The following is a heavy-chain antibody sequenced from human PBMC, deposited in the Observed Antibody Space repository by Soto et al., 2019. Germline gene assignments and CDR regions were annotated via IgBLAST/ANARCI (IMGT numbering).Heavy chain of an antibody. D-gene: IGHD4-4*01. CDR1: GFTFSSYA. CDR3: AEWTTVNAPYYGMHV. J-gene: IGHJ6*02. Sequence: VQLLESGGGLVQPGGSLRLSCAASGFTFSSYAMSWVRQAPGKGLEWVSGINGGGGTTYYADSVKGRFTISRDNSKTTLYLHLNSLRAEDTAVYYCAEWTTVNAPYYGMHVWGQGPTVTVSS. CDR2: INGGGGTT. V-gene: IGHV3-23*01.